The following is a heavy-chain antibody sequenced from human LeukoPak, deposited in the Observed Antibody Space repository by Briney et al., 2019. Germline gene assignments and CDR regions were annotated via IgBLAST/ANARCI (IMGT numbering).Heavy chain of an antibody. Sequence: SETLSLTCTVSGGSMSPYHWGWIRQPPGKGLEWTGYIYYSGSTNYNPSLKSRVTISVDTSKNQFSLKLSSVTAADTAVYYCARAKFYEDDPFDYWGQGTLVTVSS. J-gene: IGHJ4*02. CDR1: GGSMSPYH. D-gene: IGHD3-16*01. V-gene: IGHV4-59*08. CDR3: ARAKFYEDDPFDY. CDR2: IYYSGST.